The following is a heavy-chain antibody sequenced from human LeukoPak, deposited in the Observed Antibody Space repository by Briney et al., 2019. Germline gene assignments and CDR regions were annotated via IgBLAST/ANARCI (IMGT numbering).Heavy chain of an antibody. V-gene: IGHV3-30*18. CDR2: ISYDGSNK. J-gene: IGHJ4*02. CDR3: AKDLVRHIVVVTAIHNYFDY. D-gene: IGHD2-21*02. CDR1: GFTFSSYG. Sequence: PGRSLRLSCAASGFTFSSYGMHWVRQAPGKGLEWVAVISYDGSNKYYADSVKGRFTISRDNSKNTLYLQMNSLRAEDTAVYYCAKDLVRHIVVVTAIHNYFDYWGQGTLVTVSS.